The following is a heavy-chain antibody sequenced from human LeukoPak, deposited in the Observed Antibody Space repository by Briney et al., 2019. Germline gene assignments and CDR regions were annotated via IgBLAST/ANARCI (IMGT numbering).Heavy chain of an antibody. Sequence: ASVKVSCKASGYTFTGYYMHWVRQAPGQGLERMGWINPNSGGTNYAQKFQGRVTMTRDTSISTAYMELSRLRSDDTAVYYCASGMGLAAATAFDIWGQGTMVTVSS. CDR3: ASGMGLAAATAFDI. CDR1: GYTFTGYY. CDR2: INPNSGGT. D-gene: IGHD6-13*01. J-gene: IGHJ3*02. V-gene: IGHV1-2*02.